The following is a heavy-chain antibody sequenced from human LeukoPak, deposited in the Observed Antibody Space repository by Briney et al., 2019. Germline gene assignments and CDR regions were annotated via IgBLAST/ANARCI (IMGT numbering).Heavy chain of an antibody. Sequence: GASVKVSCKASGGTFSSYAISWVRQAPGQGLEWMGGIIPIFGTANYAQKFQGRVTITADESTSTAYMELSSLRSEDTAVYYCATATKTYGAEGRFGEPDYYYYYYMDVWGKGTTVTISS. D-gene: IGHD3-10*01. CDR2: IIPIFGTA. J-gene: IGHJ6*03. CDR3: ATATKTYGAEGRFGEPDYYYYYYMDV. V-gene: IGHV1-69*13. CDR1: GGTFSSYA.